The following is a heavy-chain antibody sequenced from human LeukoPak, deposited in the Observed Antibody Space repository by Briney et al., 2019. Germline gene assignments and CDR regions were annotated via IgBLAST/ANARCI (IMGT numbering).Heavy chain of an antibody. CDR2: INHSGST. V-gene: IGHV4-34*01. CDR3: ARGRFDFWSGYYLPFDY. D-gene: IGHD3-3*01. CDR1: GGSFSGYY. J-gene: IGHJ4*02. Sequence: SETLSLTCAVYGGSFSGYYWSWIRQPPGKGLEWIGEINHSGSTNYNPSLKSRVTISVDTSKNQFSLKLSSMTAADTAVYYRARGRFDFWSGYYLPFDYWGQGTLVTVSS.